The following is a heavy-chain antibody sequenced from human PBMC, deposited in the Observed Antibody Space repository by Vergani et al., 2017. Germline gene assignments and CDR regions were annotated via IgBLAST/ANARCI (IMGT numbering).Heavy chain of an antibody. CDR3: ATHVTQDYYNDSDYFDY. J-gene: IGHJ4*02. CDR2: MDYNGRA. D-gene: IGHD3-22*01. V-gene: IGHV4-39*01. CDR1: GGSFFNSRYY. Sequence: QLQLQESGPGLVKPSGTLSLTCSVTGGSFFNSRYYWGWIRQPPGKGLEWIGGMDYNGRAYYTPSLRRRVAISIDTSKMQFPLQLDSLTAADTAIYYCATHVTQDYYNDSDYFDYWGLGTLVTVSS.